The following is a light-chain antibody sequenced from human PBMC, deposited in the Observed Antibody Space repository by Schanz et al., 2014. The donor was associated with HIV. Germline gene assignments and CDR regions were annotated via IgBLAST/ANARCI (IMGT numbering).Light chain of an antibody. Sequence: QSALTQPASVSGSPGQSVTISCSGSSNDVGTYDFVSWYQQHPGKAPILIIYDVTNRPSGISDRFSGSKSGNTASLTISGLQAEDEADYYCSSYASSTSVIFGGGTKLTVL. CDR2: DVT. CDR3: SSYASSTSVI. V-gene: IGLV2-14*03. J-gene: IGLJ2*01. CDR1: SNDVGTYDF.